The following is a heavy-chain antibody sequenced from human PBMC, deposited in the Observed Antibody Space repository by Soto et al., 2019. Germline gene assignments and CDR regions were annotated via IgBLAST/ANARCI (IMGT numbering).Heavy chain of an antibody. J-gene: IGHJ6*03. CDR1: GFTFSSYA. D-gene: IGHD6-13*01. Sequence: GSLRLSCAVSGFTFSSYAMSWVRQAPGKGLEWVSAISGGGGSTYYADSVRGRFTISRDDSKSTLYLQMNSLRVEDTAVYYCAKLPLAAAGTTDFYYYMEVWGKGTTVTVSS. CDR3: AKLPLAAAGTTDFYYYMEV. V-gene: IGHV3-23*01. CDR2: ISGGGGST.